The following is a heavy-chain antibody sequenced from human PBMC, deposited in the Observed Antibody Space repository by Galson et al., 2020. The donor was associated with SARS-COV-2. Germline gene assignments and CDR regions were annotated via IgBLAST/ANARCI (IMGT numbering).Heavy chain of an antibody. Sequence: GESLKISCAASRFTFSDYTMIWVRQAPGKGLEWVSSIFGSGSHRYYADSVKGRFTISRDSAKSSLYLQMNSLGADDTAVYYCARDLGPAPMIKWYFDLWGRGALVTVSS. V-gene: IGHV3-21*01. J-gene: IGHJ2*01. CDR3: ARDLGPAPMIKWYFDL. D-gene: IGHD3-16*01. CDR1: RFTFSDYT. CDR2: IFGSGSHR.